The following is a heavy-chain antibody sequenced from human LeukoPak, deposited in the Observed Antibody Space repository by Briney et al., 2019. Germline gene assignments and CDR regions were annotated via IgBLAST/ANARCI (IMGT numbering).Heavy chain of an antibody. D-gene: IGHD6-13*01. CDR1: GYTLTDYY. CDR2: INPNSGGT. Sequence: ASVKVSCKASGYTLTDYYMHWVRQAPGQGLEWMGWINPNSGGTNSAQRFQGRVTMARDTSISTAYMELSRLRSDDTAVYHCARSREATAGPFDYWGQGTLVTVSS. J-gene: IGHJ4*02. CDR3: ARSREATAGPFDY. V-gene: IGHV1-2*02.